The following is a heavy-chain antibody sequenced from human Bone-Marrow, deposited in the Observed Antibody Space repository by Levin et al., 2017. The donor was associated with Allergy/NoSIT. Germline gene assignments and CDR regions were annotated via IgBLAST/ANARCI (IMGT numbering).Heavy chain of an antibody. J-gene: IGHJ3*02. D-gene: IGHD3-22*01. CDR3: ACSFSDDSDYYSAFDI. CDR2: ITGTGGDT. V-gene: IGHV3-23*01. CDR1: KFRFSRYA. Sequence: PGGSLRLSCAASKFRFSRYAMNWVRQSPGKGLEWVSGITGTGGDTYYADSVKGRFTISRDNSKKILYLQMNGLRAEDAARYYCACSFSDDSDYYSAFDIWGQGTVVTVSS.